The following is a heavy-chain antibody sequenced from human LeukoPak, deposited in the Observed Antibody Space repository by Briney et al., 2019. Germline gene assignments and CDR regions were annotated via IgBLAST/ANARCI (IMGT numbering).Heavy chain of an antibody. Sequence: GASVKVSCKASGYTFTGYYMHWVRQAPGQGLEWMGWINPNSGGTNYAQKFQGRVTMTRDTSISTAYMELSRLRSDDTAVYYCARDRGQFGEIVYYYYMDVWGKGTTVTISS. J-gene: IGHJ6*03. CDR1: GYTFTGYY. CDR2: INPNSGGT. D-gene: IGHD3-10*01. CDR3: ARDRGQFGEIVYYYYMDV. V-gene: IGHV1-2*02.